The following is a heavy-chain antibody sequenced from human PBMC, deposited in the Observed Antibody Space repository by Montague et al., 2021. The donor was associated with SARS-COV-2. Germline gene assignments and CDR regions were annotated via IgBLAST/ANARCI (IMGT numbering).Heavy chain of an antibody. V-gene: IGHV3-21*01. D-gene: IGHD3-16*02. CDR2: ISSSSSYI. J-gene: IGHJ4*02. CDR1: GFTFSSYS. CDR3: ARDLGYDYVWGSYRHLDN. Sequence: SLRLSCAASGFTFSSYSMNWVRQAPGKGLEWVSSISSSSSYIYYADSVRGRFTISRDNAKNSLYLQMNGLRAEDTAVYYCARDLGYDYVWGSYRHLDNWGQGTLVTVSS.